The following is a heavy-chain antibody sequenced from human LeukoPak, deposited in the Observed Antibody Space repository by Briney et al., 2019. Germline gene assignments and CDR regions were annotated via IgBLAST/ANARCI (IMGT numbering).Heavy chain of an antibody. CDR3: ARERTGGYYFDY. D-gene: IGHD6-25*01. CDR1: GFTFSDYY. CDR2: ISESSSYT. Sequence: PGGSLRLSCAASGFTFSDYYMSWIRQAPGKGLEWVSYISESSSYTNYADSVKGRLTISRDNAKNSLYLQMNSLRAEDTAVYYCARERTGGYYFDYWGQGTLVPVSS. J-gene: IGHJ4*02. V-gene: IGHV3-11*06.